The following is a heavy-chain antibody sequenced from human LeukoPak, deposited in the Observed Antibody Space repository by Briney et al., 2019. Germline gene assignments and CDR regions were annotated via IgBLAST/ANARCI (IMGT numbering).Heavy chain of an antibody. J-gene: IGHJ4*02. Sequence: GGSLRLSCAASGFTFSSYWMSWVRQAPGKGLEWVANIKQDGSEKYYVDSVKGRFTISRDNSKNTLYLQMNSLRAEDTAVYYCAKGGYDYALSASHLDYWGQGTLVTVSS. CDR3: AKGGYDYALSASHLDY. CDR1: GFTFSSYW. D-gene: IGHD3-16*01. V-gene: IGHV3-7*03. CDR2: IKQDGSEK.